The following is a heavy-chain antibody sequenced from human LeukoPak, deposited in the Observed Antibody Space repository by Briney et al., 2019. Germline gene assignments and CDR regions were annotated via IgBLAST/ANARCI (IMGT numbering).Heavy chain of an antibody. CDR2: ISAYNGNT. Sequence: ASVKVSCKASGYTFTSYGINWVRQAPGQGPEWMGWISAYNGNTKYAQNLQGRVTMTTDTSTSTAYMELRSLRSDDTAVYYCAKDWISQMDAFDIWGQGTWSPSLQ. D-gene: IGHD2-2*03. CDR3: AKDWISQMDAFDI. J-gene: IGHJ3*02. V-gene: IGHV1-18*01. CDR1: GYTFTSYG.